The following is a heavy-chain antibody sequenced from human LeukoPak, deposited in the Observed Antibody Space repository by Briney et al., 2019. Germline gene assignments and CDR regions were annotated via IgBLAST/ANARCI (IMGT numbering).Heavy chain of an antibody. Sequence: ASVKVSCKASGYTFTGYYMHWVRQAPGQGLEWMGWINPNSGGTNYAQKFQGRVTMTRDTSISTAYMELSRLRSDDTAVYYCARVSLWFGELLYGGFDYWGQGTLATVSS. J-gene: IGHJ4*02. CDR1: GYTFTGYY. D-gene: IGHD3-10*01. CDR3: ARVSLWFGELLYGGFDY. V-gene: IGHV1-2*02. CDR2: INPNSGGT.